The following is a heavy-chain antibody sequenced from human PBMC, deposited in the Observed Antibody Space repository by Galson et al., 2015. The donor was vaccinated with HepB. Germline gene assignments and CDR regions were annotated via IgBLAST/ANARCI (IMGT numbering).Heavy chain of an antibody. Sequence: SLRLSCAVSGFTFSNYDMHWVRQAPGKGLEWVATISYDGTKKYFADSVRGRFTLFRDFSKNTLSLQMSGLKIEDTAVYYCARGGTYFRSGNFSPFDPWGQGTLVTVSS. D-gene: IGHD3-10*01. CDR2: ISYDGTKK. CDR1: GFTFSNYD. CDR3: ARGGTYFRSGNFSPFDP. J-gene: IGHJ5*02. V-gene: IGHV3-30-3*01.